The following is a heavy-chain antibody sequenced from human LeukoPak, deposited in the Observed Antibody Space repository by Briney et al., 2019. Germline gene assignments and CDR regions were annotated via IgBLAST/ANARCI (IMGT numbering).Heavy chain of an antibody. J-gene: IGHJ4*02. CDR2: IHPSDSNT. Sequence: GESLKISCNASGYSFTIYCIVCVGHMPGIGLDWMGVIHPSDSNTRYSPSFQGQVIISADKSISTAYLQWSSLKASDTAMYYWASQGGNSWGYFERWGQGTLVTVSS. CDR1: GYSFTIYC. D-gene: IGHD4-23*01. CDR3: ASQGGNSWGYFER. V-gene: IGHV5-51*01.